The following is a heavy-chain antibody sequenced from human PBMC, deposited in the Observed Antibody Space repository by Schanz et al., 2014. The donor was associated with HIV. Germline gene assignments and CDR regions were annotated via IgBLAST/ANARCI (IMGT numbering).Heavy chain of an antibody. CDR3: ARSLSGDYVVSFDY. CDR1: GFTFSSYA. Sequence: EVQLLESGGGLVQPGGSLRLSCAASGFTFSSYAMNWVRQPPGKGLEWVSAISGSGGSTYYADSVKGRFTISRDNSKNTLYLQMNSLRAEDTAVYYCARSLSGDYVVSFDYWGQGTLVTVSS. CDR2: ISGSGGST. V-gene: IGHV3-23*01. D-gene: IGHD4-17*01. J-gene: IGHJ4*02.